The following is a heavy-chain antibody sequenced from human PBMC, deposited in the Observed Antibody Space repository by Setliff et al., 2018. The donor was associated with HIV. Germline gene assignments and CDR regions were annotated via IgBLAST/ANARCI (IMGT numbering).Heavy chain of an antibody. D-gene: IGHD3-10*01. Sequence: PSETLSLTCTVSGGSISSHYWSWIRQSPKTGLEWIGYIYASGVTSYNPSLKSRVTISIDTSKNQFSLKLSSVTAADTAVYYCARDQADVYNYLLSGAFDFWGQGAMVTVSS. J-gene: IGHJ3*01. V-gene: IGHV4-4*09. CDR2: IYASGVT. CDR1: GGSISSHY. CDR3: ARDQADVYNYLLSGAFDF.